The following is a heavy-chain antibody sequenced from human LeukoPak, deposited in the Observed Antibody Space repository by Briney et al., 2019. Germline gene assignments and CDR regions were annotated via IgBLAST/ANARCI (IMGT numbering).Heavy chain of an antibody. CDR3: AKGPLIEVAGTTWDF. V-gene: IGHV3-30*02. CDR2: IRYDGSNK. Sequence: GGSLRLSCAASGFTFSSYGMHWVRQAPGKGLEWVAFIRYDGSNKYYADSVKGRFTISRDSSKNTLYLQMNSLRAEDTAVYYCAKGPLIEVAGTTWDFWGQGTLVTVSS. J-gene: IGHJ4*02. CDR1: GFTFSSYG. D-gene: IGHD6-19*01.